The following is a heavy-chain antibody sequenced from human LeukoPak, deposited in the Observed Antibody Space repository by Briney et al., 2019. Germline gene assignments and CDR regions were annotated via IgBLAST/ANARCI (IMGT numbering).Heavy chain of an antibody. CDR1: GGTFSSYA. D-gene: IGHD3-10*01. Sequence: ASVKVSCKASGGTFSSYAISWVRQAPGQGLEWMGGIIPIFGTANYAQKFQGRVTITADESTSTAYMELSSLRSEDTAVYYCARVPMVRGGIFDCWGQGTLVTVSS. J-gene: IGHJ4*02. CDR2: IIPIFGTA. CDR3: ARVPMVRGGIFDC. V-gene: IGHV1-69*13.